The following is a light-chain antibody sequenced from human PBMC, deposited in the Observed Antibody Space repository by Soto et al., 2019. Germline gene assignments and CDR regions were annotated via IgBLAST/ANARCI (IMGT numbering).Light chain of an antibody. CDR3: SSYTSSSAYV. V-gene: IGLV2-14*01. J-gene: IGLJ1*01. CDR2: EVS. Sequence: QSVLTQPASVSGSPGQSITISCTGTRSDVGGYNYVSWYQQHPGKAPKLMICEVSDRPSGVSNRFSGSKSGNTASLTISGLQAEDEADYYCSSYTSSSAYVFGTGTKVTVL. CDR1: RSDVGGYNY.